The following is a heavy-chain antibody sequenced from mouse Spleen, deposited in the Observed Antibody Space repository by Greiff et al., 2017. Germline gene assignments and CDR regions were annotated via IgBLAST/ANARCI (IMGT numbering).Heavy chain of an antibody. CDR2: ISSGGGNT. D-gene: IGHD2-10*01. CDR1: GFTFSSYT. V-gene: IGHV5-9*04. Sequence: EVKVVESGGGLVKPGGSLKLSCAASGFTFSSYTMSWVRQTPAKRLEWVATISSGGGNTYYPDSVKGRFTISRDNARNTLYLQMSSLRSEDTAMYYCPSYDGSYGAMDYWGQGTSVTVSS. CDR3: PSYDGSYGAMDY. J-gene: IGHJ4*01.